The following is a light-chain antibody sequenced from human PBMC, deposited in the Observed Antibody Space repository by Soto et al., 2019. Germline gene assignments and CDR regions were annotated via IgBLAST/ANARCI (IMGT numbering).Light chain of an antibody. CDR3: QQYDNFPIT. Sequence: DIQMTQSPSSLSASVGDRVTITCQASQDISNYLNWFQQKPGKAPKLLINTASNLETGVPSRFSGVGSGTDFIFTISSLQPEDIATYFCQQYDNFPITFGQGTRLEIK. CDR1: QDISNY. CDR2: TAS. J-gene: IGKJ5*01. V-gene: IGKV1-33*01.